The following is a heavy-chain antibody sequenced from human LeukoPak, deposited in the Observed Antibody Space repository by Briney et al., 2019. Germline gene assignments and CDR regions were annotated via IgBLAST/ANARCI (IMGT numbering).Heavy chain of an antibody. CDR2: ISGSGGST. Sequence: EPGGSLRLSCAASGFTFSSYWMSWVRQAPGKGLEWVSAISGSGGSTYYADSVKGRFTISRDNSKNTLYLQMNSLRAEDTAVYYCARAFSGSPYLDYWGQGTLVTVSS. J-gene: IGHJ4*02. V-gene: IGHV3-23*01. D-gene: IGHD6-6*01. CDR1: GFTFSSYW. CDR3: ARAFSGSPYLDY.